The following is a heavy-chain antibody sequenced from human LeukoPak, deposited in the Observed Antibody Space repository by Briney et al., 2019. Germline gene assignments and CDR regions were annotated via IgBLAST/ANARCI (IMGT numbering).Heavy chain of an antibody. J-gene: IGHJ4*02. CDR2: IYYSGSS. Sequence: SETLSLTCTVSGGSISSYYWSWIRQPPGKGLEWIGYIYYSGSSNYNPSLKSRVTMSVDTSKNLFSLRLRSVTAADTAVYYCARSEYCSGGTCYRGLVDYWGQGTLVTVSS. CDR1: GGSISSYY. D-gene: IGHD2-15*01. CDR3: ARSEYCSGGTCYRGLVDY. V-gene: IGHV4-59*08.